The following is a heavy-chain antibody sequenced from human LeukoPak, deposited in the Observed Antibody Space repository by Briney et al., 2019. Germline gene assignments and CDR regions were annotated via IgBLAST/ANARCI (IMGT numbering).Heavy chain of an antibody. Sequence: GESLKISCKGSGYSFTSYWIVWVRQMPGKGLEWMGIIYPGDSDTRYSPSFQGQVTISADKSISTAYLQWSSLKASDTAMYYCARPSTYYDSSGYIDYWGQGTLVTVSS. CDR2: IYPGDSDT. CDR3: ARPSTYYDSSGYIDY. CDR1: GYSFTSYW. V-gene: IGHV5-51*01. D-gene: IGHD3-22*01. J-gene: IGHJ4*02.